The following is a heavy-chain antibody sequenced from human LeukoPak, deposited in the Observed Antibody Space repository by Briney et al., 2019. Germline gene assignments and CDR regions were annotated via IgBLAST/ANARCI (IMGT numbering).Heavy chain of an antibody. CDR3: ARPSYGYNDAFDI. CDR1: GGSISSYY. Sequence: PSETLSLTCTVSGGSISSYYWSWIRQPPGKGLEWIGYIYYSGSTNYNPSLKSRVTMSVDTSKNQFSLKLSSVTAADTAVYYCARPSYGYNDAFDIWGQGTMVTVSS. J-gene: IGHJ3*02. V-gene: IGHV4-59*08. D-gene: IGHD5-18*01. CDR2: IYYSGST.